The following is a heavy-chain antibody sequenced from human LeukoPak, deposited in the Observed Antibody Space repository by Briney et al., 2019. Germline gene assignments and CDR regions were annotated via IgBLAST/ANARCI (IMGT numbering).Heavy chain of an antibody. CDR1: EFVFSEYY. CDR3: AREMEGDYGSGTFFDL. Sequence: GGSLRLSCAASEFVFSEYYMSWIRQAPGKGLEWVTYISESGSTIYYADSVKGRFPISRDNVKNSLYLQMNGLRAEDTAVYYCAREMEGDYGSGTFFDLWGQGNMVTISS. D-gene: IGHD3-10*01. J-gene: IGHJ4*02. V-gene: IGHV3-11*01. CDR2: ISESGSTI.